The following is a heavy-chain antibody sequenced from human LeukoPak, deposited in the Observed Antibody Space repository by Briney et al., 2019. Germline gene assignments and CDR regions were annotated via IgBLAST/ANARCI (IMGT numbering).Heavy chain of an antibody. CDR3: ARGSMVNYYGSSGYYNY. Sequence: PSETLSLTCTVSGGSISSYYWSWIRQPPGKGLEWIGYIYYSGRTNYNPSLKSRVTISVDTSKNQFSLKLSSVTATDTAVYFCARGSMVNYYGSSGYYNYWGQGILVTVSS. CDR2: IYYSGRT. J-gene: IGHJ4*02. D-gene: IGHD3-22*01. CDR1: GGSISSYY. V-gene: IGHV4-59*01.